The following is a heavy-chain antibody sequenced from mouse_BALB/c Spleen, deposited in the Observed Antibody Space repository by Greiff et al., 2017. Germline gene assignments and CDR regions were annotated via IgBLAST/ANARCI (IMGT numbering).Heavy chain of an antibody. CDR2: IYPGNGDT. CDR1: GYTFTSYN. V-gene: IGHV1-12*01. J-gene: IGHJ2*01. D-gene: IGHD2-1*01. Sequence: QVQLQQSGAELVKPGASVKMSCKASGYTFTSYNMHWVKQTPGQGLEWIGAIYPGNGDTSYNQKFKGKATLTADKSSSTAYMQLSSLTSEDSAVYYCARKGYYGNSDYFDYWGQGTTLTVSS. CDR3: ARKGYYGNSDYFDY.